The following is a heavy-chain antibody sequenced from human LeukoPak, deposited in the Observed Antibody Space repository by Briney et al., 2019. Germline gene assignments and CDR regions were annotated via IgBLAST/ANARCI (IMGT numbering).Heavy chain of an antibody. V-gene: IGHV3-74*01. CDR2: INGDGSTI. Sequence: GGSLRLSCAASGFTFINYWMHWVRQAPGKGLVWVSCINGDGSTISYADSVKGRFTISRDNAKNTLYLQMNSLRAEDTAVYYCAKEAAAADFDYWGQGTLVTVSP. D-gene: IGHD6-13*01. CDR1: GFTFINYW. J-gene: IGHJ4*02. CDR3: AKEAAAADFDY.